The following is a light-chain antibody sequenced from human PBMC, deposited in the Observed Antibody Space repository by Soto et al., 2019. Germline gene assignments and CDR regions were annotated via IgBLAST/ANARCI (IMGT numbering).Light chain of an antibody. CDR1: QSVSTNY. CDR3: QQYGTSPGT. Sequence: EVVLTQSPGTLSLSPGERATLSCRASQSVSTNYLAWYQQKPGQAPTLLIFGASSRATGIPDRFSGSGSGTDFTLTISGLQPEDFAVYYCQQYGTSPGTFGQGTKVDI. J-gene: IGKJ1*01. CDR2: GAS. V-gene: IGKV3-20*01.